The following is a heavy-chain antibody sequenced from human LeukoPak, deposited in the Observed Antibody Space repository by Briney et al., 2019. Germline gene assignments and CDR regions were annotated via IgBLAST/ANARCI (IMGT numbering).Heavy chain of an antibody. V-gene: IGHV3-23*01. Sequence: PGGSLRLSCAASGFTFSSYAMSWVRQAPGKGLEWVSAISGSGGSTYCADSVKGRFTISRDNSKNTLYLQMNSLRAEDTAVYYCAKTYYDYVWGSYRSPTFDYWGQGTLVTVSS. J-gene: IGHJ4*02. D-gene: IGHD3-16*02. CDR2: ISGSGGST. CDR1: GFTFSSYA. CDR3: AKTYYDYVWGSYRSPTFDY.